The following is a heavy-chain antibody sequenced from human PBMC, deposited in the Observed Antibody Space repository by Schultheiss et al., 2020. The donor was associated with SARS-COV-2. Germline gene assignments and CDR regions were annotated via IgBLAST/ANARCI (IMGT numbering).Heavy chain of an antibody. D-gene: IGHD6-6*01. CDR1: GFTFSSYW. V-gene: IGHV3-23*01. Sequence: GESLKISCAASGFTFSSYWMSWVRQAPGKGLEWVSAISGSGGSTYYADSVKGRFTISRDNSKNTLFLQMNDVRVEDSALYYCVKDTDSSSSEVGGWFDSWGQGILVTVSS. CDR2: ISGSGGST. CDR3: VKDTDSSSSEVGGWFDS. J-gene: IGHJ5*01.